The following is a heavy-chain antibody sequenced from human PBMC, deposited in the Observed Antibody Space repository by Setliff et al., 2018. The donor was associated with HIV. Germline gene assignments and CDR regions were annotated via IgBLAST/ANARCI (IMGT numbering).Heavy chain of an antibody. CDR1: GGSIRSNDYY. CDR3: GGNGYYSIDY. Sequence: PSETLSLTCSVSGGSIRSNDYYWSWIRQPAGKGLEWIGRIYNTGSTNYNPSLKSRVSISIDTSKNQFSLKLNSVTAADTAVYYCGGNGYYSIDYWGQGTLVTVSS. CDR2: IYNTGST. D-gene: IGHD3-22*01. V-gene: IGHV4-61*02. J-gene: IGHJ4*02.